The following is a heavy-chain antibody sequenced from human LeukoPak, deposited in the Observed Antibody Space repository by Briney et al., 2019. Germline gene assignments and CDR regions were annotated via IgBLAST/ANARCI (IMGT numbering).Heavy chain of an antibody. CDR2: IYYSGST. CDR3: ASGFFVHTFDF. Sequence: PSETLSLTCTVSGGSISSSSYYWGWIRQPPGKGLEWIGSIYYSGSTYYNPSLKSRVTISVDTSKNQFSLKVNFMTGADTAVYFCASGFFVHTFDFWGQGTLITVSS. D-gene: IGHD3-3*01. V-gene: IGHV4-39*01. CDR1: GGSISSSSYY. J-gene: IGHJ4*02.